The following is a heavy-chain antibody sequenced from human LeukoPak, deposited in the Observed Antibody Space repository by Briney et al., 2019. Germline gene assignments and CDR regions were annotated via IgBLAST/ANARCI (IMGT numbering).Heavy chain of an antibody. Sequence: SETLSLTCAVYGGSFSGYYWSWIRQPPGKGLEWIGEISHSGSTNYNPSLKSRVTISVDTSKNQFSLKLSSVTAADTAVYYCARGQPRATIFGVVIYSRPFDYWGQGTLVTVSS. J-gene: IGHJ4*02. V-gene: IGHV4-34*01. CDR3: ARGQPRATIFGVVIYSRPFDY. D-gene: IGHD3-3*01. CDR2: ISHSGST. CDR1: GGSFSGYY.